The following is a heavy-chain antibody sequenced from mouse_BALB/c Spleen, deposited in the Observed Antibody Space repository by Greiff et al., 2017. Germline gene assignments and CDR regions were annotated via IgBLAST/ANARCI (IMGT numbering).Heavy chain of an antibody. CDR1: GFSLTSYG. V-gene: IGHV2-9*02. CDR2: IWAGGST. CDR3: ARAPRYDGYRYFDV. Sequence: VKLQESGPGLVAPSQSLSITCTASGFSLTSYGVHWVRQPPGKGLEWLGVIWAGGSTNYNSALMSRLSISKDNSKSQVFLKMNSLQTDDTAMYYCARAPRYDGYRYFDVWGAGTTVTVSS. J-gene: IGHJ1*01. D-gene: IGHD2-14*01.